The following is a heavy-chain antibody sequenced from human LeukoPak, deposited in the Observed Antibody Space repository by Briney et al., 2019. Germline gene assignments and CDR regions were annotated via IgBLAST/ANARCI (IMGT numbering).Heavy chain of an antibody. CDR1: GDSVSSNNAA. J-gene: IGHJ4*02. V-gene: IGHV6-1*01. CDR2: TYYRSKWYS. D-gene: IGHD6-19*01. CDR3: ARVIAVAGTGTFDY. Sequence: SQTLSLTCAISGDSVSSNNAAWNWIRQSPSRGLEWLGRTYYRSKWYSDYAVSVSSRMTINPDTSNNQFSLQLKSVTPEDTAVYYCARVIAVAGTGTFDYWGQGTLVTVSS.